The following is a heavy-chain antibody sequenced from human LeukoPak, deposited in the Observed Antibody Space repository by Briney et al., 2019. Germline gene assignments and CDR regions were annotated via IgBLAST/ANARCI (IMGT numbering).Heavy chain of an antibody. CDR1: GGSISSGSYY. V-gene: IGHV4-61*02. J-gene: IGHJ4*02. Sequence: PSETLSLTCTVSGGSISSGSYYWSWIRQPAGKGLEWIGRIYTSGSTNYNPSLKSRVTISVDTSKNQFSLKLSSVTAADTAVYYCAKVNQITMVRGVTSQFDYWGQGTLVTVSS. D-gene: IGHD3-10*01. CDR2: IYTSGST. CDR3: AKVNQITMVRGVTSQFDY.